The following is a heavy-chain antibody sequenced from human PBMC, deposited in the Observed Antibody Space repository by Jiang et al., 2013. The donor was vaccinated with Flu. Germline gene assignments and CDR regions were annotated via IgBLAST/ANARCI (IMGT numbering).Heavy chain of an antibody. D-gene: IGHD6-6*01. V-gene: IGHV3-23*01. CDR1: GFTFSSYA. CDR3: AKGVEYSSSSWYYYYYGMDV. Sequence: VQLLESGGGLVQPGGSLRLSCAGSGFTFSSYAMSWVRQAPGKGLEWVSAVSGSGGSTYYADSVKGRFTISRDNSKNTLYLQMNSLRAEDTAVYYCAKGVEYSSSSWYYYYYGMDVWGKGTTVTVSS. J-gene: IGHJ6*04. CDR2: VSGSGGST.